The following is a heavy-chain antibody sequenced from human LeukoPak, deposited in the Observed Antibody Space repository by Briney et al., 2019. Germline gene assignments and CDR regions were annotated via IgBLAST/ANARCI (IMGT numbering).Heavy chain of an antibody. CDR3: ARVSSIAVAGFDY. Sequence: SVKVSCKASGYTFTSYYMHWVRQAPGQGLEWMGRIIPILGIANYAQKFQGRVTITADKSTSTAYMELSSLRSEDTAVYYCARVSSIAVAGFDYWGQGTLVTVSS. V-gene: IGHV1-69*04. CDR1: GYTFTSYY. D-gene: IGHD6-19*01. CDR2: IIPILGIA. J-gene: IGHJ4*02.